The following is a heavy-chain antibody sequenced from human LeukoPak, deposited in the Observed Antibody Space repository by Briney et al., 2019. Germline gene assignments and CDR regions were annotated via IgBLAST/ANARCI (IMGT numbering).Heavy chain of an antibody. CDR1: GGSISSSSYY. CDR3: AGRDYYDSSGAPPFDP. CDR2: IYYSGST. D-gene: IGHD3-22*01. J-gene: IGHJ5*02. V-gene: IGHV4-39*01. Sequence: PSETLSLTCTVSGGSISSSSYYWGWIRQPPGKGLEWIGSIYYSGSTYYNPSLKSRVTISVDTFKNQFSLKLSSVTAADTAVYYCAGRDYYDSSGAPPFDPWGQGTLVTVSS.